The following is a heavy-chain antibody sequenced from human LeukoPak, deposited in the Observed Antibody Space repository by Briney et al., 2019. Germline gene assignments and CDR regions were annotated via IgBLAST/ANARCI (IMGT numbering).Heavy chain of an antibody. D-gene: IGHD6-13*01. J-gene: IGHJ4*02. CDR2: INHSGST. CDR3: ARDQGAAGD. Sequence: PSETLSLTCAVYGGSFSGYYWSWIRQPPGKGLEWIGEINHSGSTNYNPSLKSRVTISVDTSKNQFSLKLSSVTAADTAVYYCARDQGAAGDWGQGTLVTVSS. V-gene: IGHV4-34*01. CDR1: GGSFSGYY.